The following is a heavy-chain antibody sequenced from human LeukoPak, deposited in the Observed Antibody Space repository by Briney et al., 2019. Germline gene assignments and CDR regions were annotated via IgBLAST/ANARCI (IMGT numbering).Heavy chain of an antibody. CDR1: GDSISDFS. CDR2: ISSSGTS. Sequence: SETLSLTCTVSGDSISDFSWTWIRQTPGKGLEWIGFISSSGTSHYSPSLESRVTFSLDTSKSQFSLSLRSVTAADTAVYYCARVFRGAVTSNWFDPWGQGILVTVSS. J-gene: IGHJ5*02. CDR3: ARVFRGAVTSNWFDP. V-gene: IGHV4-59*01. D-gene: IGHD3-3*01.